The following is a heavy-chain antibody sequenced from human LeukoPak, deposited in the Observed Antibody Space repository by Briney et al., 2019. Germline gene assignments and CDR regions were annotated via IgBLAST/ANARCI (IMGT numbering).Heavy chain of an antibody. D-gene: IGHD2-2*03. V-gene: IGHV1-69*05. Sequence: SVTVSCKASGGTFRRYAISWVRQAPRPGLEWTGGIIPIFGTASYAQKFQGRVTITTDECASTAYMELSSLRSEDTAVYYCATRSDIKTPGYYQNEYYYFDYWGQGTLVTVSS. CDR1: GGTFRRYA. J-gene: IGHJ4*02. CDR3: ATRSDIKTPGYYQNEYYYFDY. CDR2: IIPIFGTA.